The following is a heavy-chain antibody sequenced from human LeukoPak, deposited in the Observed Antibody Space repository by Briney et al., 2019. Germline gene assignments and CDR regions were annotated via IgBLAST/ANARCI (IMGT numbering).Heavy chain of an antibody. D-gene: IGHD3-16*01. CDR3: ARGTWLGRVPAGPYYYYRVDV. CDR1: GYSFTDFG. J-gene: IGHJ6*02. V-gene: IGHV1-18*01. Sequence: ASVKVSCKASGYSFTDFGVSWVRQAPGQGLEWMGWISTYNGFTYYVHNVQGRVTMTTDTSTSTAYLEVRNLRSDDTAVYYCARGTWLGRVPAGPYYYYRVDVWGQGTTVVVSS. CDR2: ISTYNGFT.